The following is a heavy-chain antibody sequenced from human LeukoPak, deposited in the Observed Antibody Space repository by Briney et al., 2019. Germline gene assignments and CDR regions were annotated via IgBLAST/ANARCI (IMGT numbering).Heavy chain of an antibody. D-gene: IGHD1-26*01. V-gene: IGHV3-33*08. J-gene: IGHJ4*02. CDR2: IWYDGSNK. CDR1: GFTFSSYA. Sequence: GGSLRLSCAASGFTFSSYAMHWVRQAPGKGLEWVAVIWYDGSNKYYADSVKGRFTISRDNSKNTLYLQMNSLRAEDTAVYYCARESGSYYSYYFDYWGQGTLVTVSS. CDR3: ARESGSYYSYYFDY.